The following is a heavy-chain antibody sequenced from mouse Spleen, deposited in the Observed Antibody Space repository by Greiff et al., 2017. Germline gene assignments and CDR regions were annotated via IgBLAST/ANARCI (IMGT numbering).Heavy chain of an antibody. J-gene: IGHJ4*01. CDR3: ARNGDYYGSSVYAMDY. Sequence: QVQLKESGPGLVQPSQSLSITCTVSGFSLTSYGVHWVRQSPGKGLEWLGVIWSGGSTDYNAAFISRLSISKDNSKSQVFFKMNSLQADDTAIYYCARNGDYYGSSVYAMDYWGQGTSVTVSS. D-gene: IGHD1-1*01. V-gene: IGHV2-2*01. CDR2: IWSGGST. CDR1: GFSLTSYG.